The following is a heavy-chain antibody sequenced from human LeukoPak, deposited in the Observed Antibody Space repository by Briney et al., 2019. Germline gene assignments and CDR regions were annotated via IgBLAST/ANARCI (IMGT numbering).Heavy chain of an antibody. D-gene: IGHD3-22*01. Sequence: GGSLRLSCAASGFTFSSYWMHWVRQAPGKGLVWVSRINSDGSSTSYADSVKGQFTISRDNAKNTLYLQMNSLRAEDTAVYYCARDTPRAYYYDSSGSREDYWGQGTLVTVSS. V-gene: IGHV3-74*01. J-gene: IGHJ4*02. CDR3: ARDTPRAYYYDSSGSREDY. CDR2: INSDGSST. CDR1: GFTFSSYW.